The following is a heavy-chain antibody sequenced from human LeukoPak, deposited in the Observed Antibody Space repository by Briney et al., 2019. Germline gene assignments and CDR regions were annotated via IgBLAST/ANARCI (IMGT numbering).Heavy chain of an antibody. Sequence: GGSLRLSCAASGFTFSRHSMSWVRQAPGKGLEWVSVISGSGGRSYSEDSVKGRFTISRDNSKNTLYLQMNSLRADDTAIYYCARESAYCGGDCRSLSDHWDQGTPVTVSS. D-gene: IGHD2-21*02. V-gene: IGHV3-23*01. J-gene: IGHJ4*02. CDR1: GFTFSRHS. CDR3: ARESAYCGGDCRSLSDH. CDR2: ISGSGGRS.